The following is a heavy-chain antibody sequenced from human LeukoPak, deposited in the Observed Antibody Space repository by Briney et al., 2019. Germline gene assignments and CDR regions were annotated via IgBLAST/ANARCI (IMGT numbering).Heavy chain of an antibody. CDR2: ISWNSGSI. Sequence: PGGSLRLSCAASGFTFDDYAMHWVRQAPGKGLEWVSGISWNSGSIGYAGSVKGRFTISRDNAKNSLYLQMNSLRAEDMALYYCAKSSDTDLSFDYWGQGTLVTVSS. J-gene: IGHJ4*02. CDR3: AKSSDTDLSFDY. V-gene: IGHV3-9*03. D-gene: IGHD5-18*01. CDR1: GFTFDDYA.